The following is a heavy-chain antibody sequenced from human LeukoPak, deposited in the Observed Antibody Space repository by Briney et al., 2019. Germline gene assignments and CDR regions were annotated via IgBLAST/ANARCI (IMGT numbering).Heavy chain of an antibody. CDR3: ARDMDLRRGSGSYYNV. CDR1: GGSISSGSYY. D-gene: IGHD3-10*01. V-gene: IGHV4-61*02. J-gene: IGHJ4*02. Sequence: SETLSLTCTVSGGSISSGSYYWSWIRQPAGKGLEWIGRIYTSGSTNYNPSLKSRVTISVDTSKNQFSLKLSSVTAADTAVYYCARDMDLRRGSGSYYNVWGQGTLVTVSS. CDR2: IYTSGST.